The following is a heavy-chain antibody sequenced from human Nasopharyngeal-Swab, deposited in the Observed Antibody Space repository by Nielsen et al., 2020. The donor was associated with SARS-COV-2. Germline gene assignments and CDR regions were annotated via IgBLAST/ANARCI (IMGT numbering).Heavy chain of an antibody. CDR3: ARDAAGANWLDP. J-gene: IGHJ5*02. Sequence: WVRQAPGQGLEWMGWIDTNTGNPTYAQGFTGRFVFSLDTSVSTAYLQITSLKAEDTAVYFCARDAAGANWLDPWGQGTLVPSPQ. V-gene: IGHV7-4-1*02. CDR2: IDTNTGNP. D-gene: IGHD3-10*01.